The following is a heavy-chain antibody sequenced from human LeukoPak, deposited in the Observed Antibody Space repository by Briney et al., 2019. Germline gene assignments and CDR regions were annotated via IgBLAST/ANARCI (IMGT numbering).Heavy chain of an antibody. V-gene: IGHV4-34*01. J-gene: IGHJ4*02. CDR3: ARARIQLWPVCFDY. CDR1: GGSFSGYY. CDR2: INHSGST. D-gene: IGHD5-18*01. Sequence: PSETLSLTCAVYGGSFSGYYWSWIRQPPGKGLEWIGEINHSGSTNYNPSLKSRVTISVDTSKNQFSLKLSSVTAADTAVYYCARARIQLWPVCFDYWGQGTLVTVPS.